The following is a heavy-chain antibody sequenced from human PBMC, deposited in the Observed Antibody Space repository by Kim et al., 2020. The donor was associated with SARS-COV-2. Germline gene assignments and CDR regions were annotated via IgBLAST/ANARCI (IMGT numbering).Heavy chain of an antibody. Sequence: GGSLRLSCAASGFTFSSYAMHWVRQAPGKGLEWVAVISYDGSNKYYADSVKGRFTISRDNSKNTLYLQMNSLRAEDTAVYYCARDAVYFDYWGQGTLVTV. CDR3: ARDAVYFDY. CDR2: ISYDGSNK. V-gene: IGHV3-30*04. CDR1: GFTFSSYA. J-gene: IGHJ4*02.